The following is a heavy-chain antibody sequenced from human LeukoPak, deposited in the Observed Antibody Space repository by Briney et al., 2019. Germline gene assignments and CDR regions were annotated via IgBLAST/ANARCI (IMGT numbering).Heavy chain of an antibody. CDR1: GFTFSSYS. V-gene: IGHV3-21*01. CDR2: ISSSSSYI. J-gene: IGHJ4*02. Sequence: GGSLRLPCAASGFTFSSYSMNWVRQAPGKGLEWVSSISSSSSYIYYADSVKGRFTISRDNAKNSLYLQMNSLRAEDTVVYYCARRVNNYFDYWGQGTLVTVSS. D-gene: IGHD2-21*01. CDR3: ARRVNNYFDY.